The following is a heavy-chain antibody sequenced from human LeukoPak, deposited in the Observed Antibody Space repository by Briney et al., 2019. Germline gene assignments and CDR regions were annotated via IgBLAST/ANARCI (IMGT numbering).Heavy chain of an antibody. CDR1: GYTFTNYY. Sequence: ASVKVSCKASGYTFTNYYKHWVRQAPGQGLEWMGIINPSGGSTSYAQKFQGRVTMTRDTSTSTVYMELSSLRSEDTAVYYCATLAFGVVIIDFWGQGTLVTVSS. V-gene: IGHV1-46*01. D-gene: IGHD3-3*01. CDR2: INPSGGST. J-gene: IGHJ4*02. CDR3: ATLAFGVVIIDF.